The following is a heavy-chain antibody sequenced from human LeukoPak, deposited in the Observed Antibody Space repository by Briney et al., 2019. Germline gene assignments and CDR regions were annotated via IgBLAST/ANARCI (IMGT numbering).Heavy chain of an antibody. V-gene: IGHV1-18*01. J-gene: IGHJ4*02. D-gene: IGHD3-3*01. CDR2: ISAYNGNT. CDR3: ARGLGTIFGVVTAIDY. Sequence: ASVKVSCKASGYTFTSYSISWVRQAPGQGLEWMGWISAYNGNTNYAQKLQGRVTMTTDTSTSTAYMELRSLRSDDTAVYYCARGLGTIFGVVTAIDYWGQGTLVTVSS. CDR1: GYTFTSYS.